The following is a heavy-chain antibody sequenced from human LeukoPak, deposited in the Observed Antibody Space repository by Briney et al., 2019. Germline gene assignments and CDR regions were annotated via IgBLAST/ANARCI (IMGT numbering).Heavy chain of an antibody. CDR2: IYSGGST. V-gene: IGHV3-66*01. CDR3: ARVDSRTAQFDY. J-gene: IGHJ4*02. D-gene: IGHD6-13*01. Sequence: GGSLRLSCAVSGFNVSSNYLNWVRQAPGKGPEWVSVIYSGGSTYYADSVKGRFTISRDNSKNTLYFQMNSLRAEDTAVYHCARVDSRTAQFDYWGQGTLVTVSS. CDR1: GFNVSSNY.